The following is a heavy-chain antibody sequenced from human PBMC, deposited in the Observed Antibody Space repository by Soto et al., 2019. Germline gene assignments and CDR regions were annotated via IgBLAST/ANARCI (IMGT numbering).Heavy chain of an antibody. CDR3: ARLDSSSWYGAFDY. D-gene: IGHD6-13*01. CDR1: GGSISSSSYY. Sequence: QLQLQESGPGLVKPSETLSLTCTVSGGSISSSSYYWGWIRQPPGKGLEWIGSIYYSGSTYYNPSLKSRVTISVDTSKNQFSLKLSSVTAADTAVYYCARLDSSSWYGAFDYWGQGTLVTVSS. CDR2: IYYSGST. J-gene: IGHJ4*02. V-gene: IGHV4-39*01.